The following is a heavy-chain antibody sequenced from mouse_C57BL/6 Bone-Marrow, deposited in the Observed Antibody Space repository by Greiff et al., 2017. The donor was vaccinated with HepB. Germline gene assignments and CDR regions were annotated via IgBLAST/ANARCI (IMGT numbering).Heavy chain of an antibody. Sequence: VQLKQSEAELVRPGASVKLSCTASGFNIKDDYMHWVKQRPEQGLEWIGWIDPENGDTEYASKFQGKATITADTSSNTAHLQLSSLTSEDTAVYYCTKGYGSSLGSYFDYWGQGTTLTVSS. D-gene: IGHD1-1*01. CDR1: GFNIKDDY. CDR2: IDPENGDT. CDR3: TKGYGSSLGSYFDY. V-gene: IGHV14-4*01. J-gene: IGHJ2*01.